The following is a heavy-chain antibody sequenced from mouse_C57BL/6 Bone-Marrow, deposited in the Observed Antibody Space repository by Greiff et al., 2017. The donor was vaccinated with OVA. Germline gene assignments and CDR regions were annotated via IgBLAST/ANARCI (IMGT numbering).Heavy chain of an antibody. CDR2: IRLKSDNYAT. J-gene: IGHJ3*01. CDR1: GFTFSNYW. D-gene: IGHD6-1*01. V-gene: IGHV6-3*01. Sequence: EVKVVESGGGLVQPGGSMKLSCVASGFTFSNYWMNWVRQSPEKGLEWFAQIRLKSDNYATHYAESVKGRFTISRDDSKYNVYLQMNNLGAADTGICYSTGGRQAWFAYWGQGTLVTVSA. CDR3: TGGRQAWFAY.